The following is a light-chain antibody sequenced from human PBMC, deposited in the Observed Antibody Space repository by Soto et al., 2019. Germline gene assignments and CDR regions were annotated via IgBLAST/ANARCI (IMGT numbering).Light chain of an antibody. V-gene: IGKV3-15*01. Sequence: EIVMTQSPATLSVSPGESATLSCRASQSVRSNLAWYQQKPGQAPRLLIYGASIRATGIPARFSGSGSGTEYTLTISGLQSEDFAVYYCHQYNIWPPLLFGGGTKVEIK. CDR3: HQYNIWPPLL. CDR1: QSVRSN. CDR2: GAS. J-gene: IGKJ4*01.